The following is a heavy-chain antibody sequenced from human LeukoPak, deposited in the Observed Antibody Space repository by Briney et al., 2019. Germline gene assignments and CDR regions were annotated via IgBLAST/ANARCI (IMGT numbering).Heavy chain of an antibody. D-gene: IGHD2/OR15-2a*01. V-gene: IGHV4-34*01. J-gene: IGHJ6*03. CDR1: GGSFSGYY. CDR2: INHSGST. Sequence: PSETLSLTCAVYGGSFSGYYWSWILQPPGKGLEWIGEINHSGSTNYNPSLKSRVTISVDTSKNQFSLKLSSVTAADTAVYYCARPFRSRARGHHYYYMDVWGKGTTVTISS. CDR3: ARPFRSRARGHHYYYMDV.